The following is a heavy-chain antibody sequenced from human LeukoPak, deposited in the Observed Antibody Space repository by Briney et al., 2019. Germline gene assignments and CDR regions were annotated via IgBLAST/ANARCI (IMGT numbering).Heavy chain of an antibody. D-gene: IGHD1-26*01. V-gene: IGHV1-46*01. CDR2: INPSGGST. CDR1: GYTFTNYY. CDR3: ARDVSVGGSPEGRLDY. Sequence: ASVKVSCKASGYTFTNYYMHWVRQAPGQGLEWMGIINPSGGSTSYSQKFQGRVTMTRDMSTSTVYMELSSLRSEDTAVYCCARDVSVGGSPEGRLDYWGQGTLVTVSS. J-gene: IGHJ4*02.